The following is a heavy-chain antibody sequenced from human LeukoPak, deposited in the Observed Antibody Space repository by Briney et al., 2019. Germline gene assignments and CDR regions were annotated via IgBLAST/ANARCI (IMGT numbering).Heavy chain of an antibody. J-gene: IGHJ4*02. Sequence: GGSLRLSCAASGFTVSSNYMSWVRQAPGKGLEWVSVIYSGGSTYYADSVKGRFTISRDNSKNTLYLQMNSLRAEDTAVYYCAKDLLSGAYCGGDCSFDYWGQGTLVTVSS. CDR3: AKDLLSGAYCGGDCSFDY. V-gene: IGHV3-53*01. CDR1: GFTVSSNY. D-gene: IGHD2-21*02. CDR2: IYSGGST.